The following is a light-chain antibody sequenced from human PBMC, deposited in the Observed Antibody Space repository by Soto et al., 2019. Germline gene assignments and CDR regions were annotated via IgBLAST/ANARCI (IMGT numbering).Light chain of an antibody. CDR1: SSNIGNTV. Sequence: QSVLTQPPSVSAAPGQKVTISCSGDSSNIGNTVVSWYQQLPGTAPKLLIYDNNQRPSGIPHRFSGSKSGTSATLGITGLQTGDEADYYCGTWNSSLSVVFGGGTKVTVL. CDR3: GTWNSSLSVV. V-gene: IGLV1-51*01. CDR2: DNN. J-gene: IGLJ3*02.